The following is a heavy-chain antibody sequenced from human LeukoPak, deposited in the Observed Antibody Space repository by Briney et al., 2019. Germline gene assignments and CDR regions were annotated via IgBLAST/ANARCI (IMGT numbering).Heavy chain of an antibody. J-gene: IGHJ2*01. CDR3: ASRPGYCSGGSCYSPWYFDL. D-gene: IGHD2-15*01. CDR2: IYTSGST. Sequence: PSETLSLTCTVSGGSISSYYWSWIRQPPGKGLEGIGYIYTSGSTNYNPSLKSRVTISVDTSKNQFSLKLSSVTAADTAVYYCASRPGYCSGGSCYSPWYFDLWGRGTLVTVTS. V-gene: IGHV4-4*09. CDR1: GGSISSYY.